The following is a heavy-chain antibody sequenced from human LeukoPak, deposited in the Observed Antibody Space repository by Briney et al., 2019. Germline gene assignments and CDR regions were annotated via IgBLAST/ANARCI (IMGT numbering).Heavy chain of an antibody. CDR2: IYYSGST. D-gene: IGHD4-23*01. J-gene: IGHJ6*02. CDR3: ARVGGNLPWYYYYCYGMDV. CDR1: GGSISSYY. V-gene: IGHV4-59*01. Sequence: SETLSLTCTVSGGSISSYYWSWIRQPPGKGLEWIGYIYYSGSTNYNPSLKSRVTISVDTSKNQFSLKLSSVTAADTAVYYCARVGGNLPWYYYYCYGMDVWGQGTTVTVSS.